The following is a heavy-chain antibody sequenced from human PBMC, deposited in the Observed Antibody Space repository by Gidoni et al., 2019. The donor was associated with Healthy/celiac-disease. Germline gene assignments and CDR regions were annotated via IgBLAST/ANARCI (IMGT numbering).Heavy chain of an antibody. J-gene: IGHJ6*02. CDR3: ARRLQWTYYYGMDV. D-gene: IGHD4-4*01. Sequence: QVQLQQWGAGLLKPSETLSLTCAVYVGSFSGYYWRWIRQPPGKGLEWIGEINHSGSTNYNPSLKSRVTISVDTSKNQFSLKLSSVTAADTAVYYCARRLQWTYYYGMDVWGQGTTVTVSS. V-gene: IGHV4-34*01. CDR1: VGSFSGYY. CDR2: INHSGST.